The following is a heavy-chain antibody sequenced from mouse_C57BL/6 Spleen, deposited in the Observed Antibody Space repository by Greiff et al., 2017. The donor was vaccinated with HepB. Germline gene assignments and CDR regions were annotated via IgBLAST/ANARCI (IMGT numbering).Heavy chain of an antibody. CDR2: IYPGDGDT. V-gene: IGHV1-82*01. Sequence: QVQLQESGPELVKPGASVKISCKASGYAFSSSWMNWVKQRPGKGLEWIGRIYPGDGDTNYKGKFKGKATLTADKSSSTAYMQLSSLSSVDSAFYFSARSRGRDYARDDGGQGTADTVAS. CDR1: GYAFSSSW. J-gene: IGHJ4*01. D-gene: IGHD3-3*01. CDR3: ARSRGRDYARDD.